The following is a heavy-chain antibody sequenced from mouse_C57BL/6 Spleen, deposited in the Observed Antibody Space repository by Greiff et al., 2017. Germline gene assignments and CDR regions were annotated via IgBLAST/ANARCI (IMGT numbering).Heavy chain of an antibody. CDR3: TRRGVGGFAY. CDR2: IDPETGGT. J-gene: IGHJ3*01. CDR1: GSTFTDYE. Sequence: QVQLQQSGAELVRPGASVTLSCKASGSTFTDYEMHWVKQTPVHGLEWIGAIDPETGGTAYNQKFKGKAILTADKSSSTAYMELRSLTSEDSAVYYCTRRGVGGFAYWGQGTLVTVSA. D-gene: IGHD1-1*02. V-gene: IGHV1-15*01.